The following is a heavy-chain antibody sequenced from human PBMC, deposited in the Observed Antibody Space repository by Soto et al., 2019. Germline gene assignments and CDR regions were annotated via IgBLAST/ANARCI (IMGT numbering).Heavy chain of an antibody. V-gene: IGHV1-46*02. D-gene: IGHD6-19*01. CDR3: VRALFVSWSSADNWFDP. Sequence: VSVKVSCKASGYTFNSYYMHWVRQAPGQGLEWMGIINPSGGSTSYAQKFQGRVTMTTDTSTSTAYMELRSLRSDDTAVYYCVRALFVSWSSADNWFDPWGQGTLVTVSS. J-gene: IGHJ5*02. CDR2: INPSGGST. CDR1: GYTFNSYY.